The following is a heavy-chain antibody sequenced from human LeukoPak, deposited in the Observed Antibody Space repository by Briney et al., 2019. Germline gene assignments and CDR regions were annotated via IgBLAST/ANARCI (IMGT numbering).Heavy chain of an antibody. CDR3: AKEDCSAGGCYYSYFDS. Sequence: TGGSLRLSCAASGFTFSTYAMTWVRQAPGKALEWVSLISVPGGNTYCADSVKGRFTISRDNSKNTLYLQMNSLRAEDTAVYYCAKEDCSAGGCYYSYFDSWGQGVLVTVSS. J-gene: IGHJ4*02. D-gene: IGHD2-15*01. V-gene: IGHV3-23*01. CDR2: ISVPGGNT. CDR1: GFTFSTYA.